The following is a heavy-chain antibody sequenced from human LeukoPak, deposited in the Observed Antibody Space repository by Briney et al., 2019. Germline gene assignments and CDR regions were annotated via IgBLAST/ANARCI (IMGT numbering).Heavy chain of an antibody. CDR3: ASTYYSGSGSYPSPYYYGMDV. J-gene: IGHJ6*02. CDR1: GFTFNNYY. V-gene: IGHV3-21*01. D-gene: IGHD3-10*01. CDR2: ISSSSSYI. Sequence: PGGSLRLSCAASGFTFNNYYMSWIRQAPGKGLEWVSSISSSSSYIFYADSVKGRFTISRDNAKNSLYLQMNSLRAEDTAVYYCASTYYSGSGSYPSPYYYGMDVWGQGTTVTVFS.